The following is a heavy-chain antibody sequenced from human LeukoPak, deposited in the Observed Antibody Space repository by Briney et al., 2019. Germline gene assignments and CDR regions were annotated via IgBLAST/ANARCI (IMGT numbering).Heavy chain of an antibody. D-gene: IGHD1-26*01. CDR2: TYYRSKWYY. Sequence: QTLSLTCVISGDSVSSNSAAWNWIRQSPSRGLEWLGRTYYRSKWYYDYSVAVKSRVTINPDTSKNQFSLQLSSVTPEDTAVYYCVRDPVGGSTIFDCWGQGTLVTVSS. CDR3: VRDPVGGSTIFDC. V-gene: IGHV6-1*01. J-gene: IGHJ4*02. CDR1: GDSVSSNSAA.